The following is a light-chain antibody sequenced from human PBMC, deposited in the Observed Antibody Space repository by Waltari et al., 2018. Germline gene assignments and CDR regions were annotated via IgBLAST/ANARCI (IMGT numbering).Light chain of an antibody. CDR3: QQYYNWPT. J-gene: IGKJ4*01. V-gene: IGKV3-15*01. CDR1: QSISID. Sequence: EIVLTPSPASLSVSPGERVTLSCRASQSISIDLVWYQQKPGQPPRLLIYAASTRATGVPARFSGSGSGTEFTLTISSLQSEDFAVYYCQQYYNWPTFGGGTKVEIK. CDR2: AAS.